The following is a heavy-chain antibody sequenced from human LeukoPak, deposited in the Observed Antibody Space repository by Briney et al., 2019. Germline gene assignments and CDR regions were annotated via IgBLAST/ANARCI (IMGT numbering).Heavy chain of an antibody. D-gene: IGHD6-19*01. CDR2: IIPIFGTA. J-gene: IGHJ4*02. Sequence: ASVKVSCKASGGTFSSYAISWVRQAPGQGLEWMGGIIPIFGTANYAQKFQGRVTITADKSTSTAYMELSSLRSEDTAVYYCASLEGEAGSFDYWGQGTLVTVSS. CDR1: GGTFSSYA. V-gene: IGHV1-69*06. CDR3: ASLEGEAGSFDY.